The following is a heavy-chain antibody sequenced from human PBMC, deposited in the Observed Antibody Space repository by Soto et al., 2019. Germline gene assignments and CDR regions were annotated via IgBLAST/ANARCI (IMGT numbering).Heavy chain of an antibody. CDR1: SGSISSSNW. V-gene: IGHV4-4*02. D-gene: IGHD6-13*01. J-gene: IGHJ5*02. CDR2: IYHSGST. Sequence: PSETLSLTCAVSSGSISSSNWWSWVRQPPGKGLEWIGEIYHSGSTNYNPSLKSRVTISVDKSKNQFSLKLSSVTAADTAVYYCARDPRYSSSWYGWFDPWGQGTLVTVSS. CDR3: ARDPRYSSSWYGWFDP.